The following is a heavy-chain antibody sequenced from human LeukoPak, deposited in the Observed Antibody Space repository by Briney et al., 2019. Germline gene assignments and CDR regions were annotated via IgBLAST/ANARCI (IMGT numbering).Heavy chain of an antibody. CDR3: AGPYSSSSLY. CDR1: GFTFSSYA. D-gene: IGHD6-6*01. J-gene: IGHJ4*02. Sequence: GGSLRLSCAASGFTFSSYAMSWVRQAPGKGLEWISHISSSSSTIKYADSVKGRFTISRDNAKTSMYLQMNSLRVEDTAVYYCAGPYSSSSLYWGQGTLVTVSS. V-gene: IGHV3-48*01. CDR2: ISSSSSTI.